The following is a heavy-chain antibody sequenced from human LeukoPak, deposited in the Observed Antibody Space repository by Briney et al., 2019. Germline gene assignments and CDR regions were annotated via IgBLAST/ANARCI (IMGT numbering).Heavy chain of an antibody. CDR3: ASHPFSSPFDH. CDR1: GASVSGDY. D-gene: IGHD2/OR15-2a*01. J-gene: IGHJ4*02. Sequence: SETLSLTCTVSGASVSGDYWSWIRQPPGKGLEWIGYIYVSGNSNYNPSLKSRVSVSLDTSKNQVSLTLTSVTAADTVVYYCASHPFSSPFDHWGQGTLVAVSS. CDR2: IYVSGNS. V-gene: IGHV4-59*08.